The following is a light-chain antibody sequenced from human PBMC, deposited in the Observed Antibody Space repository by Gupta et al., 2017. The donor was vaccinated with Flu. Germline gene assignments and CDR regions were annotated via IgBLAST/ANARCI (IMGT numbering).Light chain of an antibody. V-gene: IGLV2-8*01. Sequence: QSALTQPPSASGSPGQSVTISCTGTSSDVGGYNSVSWYQQHPGNAPKLMIYEVSKRPSGVPDRVSGSKSGTTASLTVSGLQAEDEADYYCSSYAGSNMGGCGGGTRLTGL. CDR2: EVS. CDR1: SSDVGGYNS. J-gene: IGLJ3*02. CDR3: SSYAGSNMGG.